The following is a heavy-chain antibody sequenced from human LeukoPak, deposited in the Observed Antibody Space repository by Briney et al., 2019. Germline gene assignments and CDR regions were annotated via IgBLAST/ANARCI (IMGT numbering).Heavy chain of an antibody. Sequence: SETLSLTCAVSGYSISSGYYWGWIRRPPGKGLEWIGSIYHSGSTYYNPSLKSRVTISVDTSKNQFSLKLSSVTAADTAVYYCARVGLAVADYWGQGTLVTVSS. CDR3: ARVGLAVADY. CDR2: IYHSGST. J-gene: IGHJ4*02. V-gene: IGHV4-38-2*01. D-gene: IGHD6-19*01. CDR1: GYSISSGYY.